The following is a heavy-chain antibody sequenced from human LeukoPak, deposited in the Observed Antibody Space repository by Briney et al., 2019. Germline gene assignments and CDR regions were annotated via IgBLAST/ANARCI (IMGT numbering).Heavy chain of an antibody. Sequence: GRSLRLSCAASGFTFSSYGMHWVRQAPGKGLEWVAVISYDGSNKYYADSVKGRFTISRDNSKNTLYLQMNSLRAEDTAVYYCAKHALLMVSLSYYMDVWGKGTTVTVSS. J-gene: IGHJ6*03. CDR1: GFTFSSYG. CDR3: AKHALLMVSLSYYMDV. CDR2: ISYDGSNK. D-gene: IGHD5-18*01. V-gene: IGHV3-30*18.